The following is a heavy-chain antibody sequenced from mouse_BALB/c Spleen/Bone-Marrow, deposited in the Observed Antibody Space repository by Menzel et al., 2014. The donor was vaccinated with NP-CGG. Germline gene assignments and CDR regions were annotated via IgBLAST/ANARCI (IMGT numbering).Heavy chain of an antibody. Sequence: VQLQQSGAELVKPGASVKLSCTPSGFNIKDTHMHWVKQRPEQGLEWIGRIDPANGNTKYDPNFQGKATITADTSSNTAYLQRSSLTSEDTAVYYCARDYAKTAWFASLGQGTLVTAS. CDR2: IDPANGNT. V-gene: IGHV14-3*02. CDR3: ARDYAKTAWFAS. CDR1: GFNIKDTH. D-gene: IGHD1-1*01. J-gene: IGHJ3*01.